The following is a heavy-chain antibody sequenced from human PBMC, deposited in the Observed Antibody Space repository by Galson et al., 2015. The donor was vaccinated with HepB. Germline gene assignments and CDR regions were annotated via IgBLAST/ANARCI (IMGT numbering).Heavy chain of an antibody. D-gene: IGHD1-1*01. CDR2: INAGNSYT. J-gene: IGHJ4*02. Sequence: SVKVSCKASGYIFTTYAIHWVRQAPGQGLEWMGRINAGNSYTKYSQRFQGRVTISRDTPASTVYMEMTRLTSEDTAVYYCARGNRQLEPYFDCWGQGTLVTVSS. V-gene: IGHV1-3*01. CDR3: ARGNRQLEPYFDC. CDR1: GYIFTTYA.